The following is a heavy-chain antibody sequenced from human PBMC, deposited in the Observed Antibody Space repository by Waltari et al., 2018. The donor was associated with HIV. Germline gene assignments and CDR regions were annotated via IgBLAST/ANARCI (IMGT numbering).Heavy chain of an antibody. CDR1: GGPISSGRYY. Sequence: QVQLQESGPGLVKPSQTLSLTCTVSGGPISSGRYYWSWTRQHPGKDLEWIGFIYYSGSPSYNPSLKSRVTISVDTSKNQFSLKLSSVTAADTAVYYCARVRSPGYTYGFYFYYYGMDVWGQGTTVTVSS. J-gene: IGHJ6*02. V-gene: IGHV4-31*03. CDR2: IYYSGSP. CDR3: ARVRSPGYTYGFYFYYYGMDV. D-gene: IGHD5-18*01.